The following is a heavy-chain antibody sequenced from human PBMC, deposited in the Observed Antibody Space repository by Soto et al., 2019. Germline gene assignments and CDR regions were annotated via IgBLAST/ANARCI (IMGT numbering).Heavy chain of an antibody. V-gene: IGHV4-59*08. CDR2: MYYGGRT. D-gene: IGHD3-22*01. J-gene: IGHJ5*02. Sequence: PSETLSLTCPVSGGSISSYYWSWIRQPPGKGLEWIGYMYYGGRTNYNPSLKSRVTISVDTSKMQVSLKLSSVTAADTAVYYCARGGYYYDSSGYYDEVSWFDPWGQGTLVTVSS. CDR1: GGSISSYY. CDR3: ARGGYYYDSSGYYDEVSWFDP.